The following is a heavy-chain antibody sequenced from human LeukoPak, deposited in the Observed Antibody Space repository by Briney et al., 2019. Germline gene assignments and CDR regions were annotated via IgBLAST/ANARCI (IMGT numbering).Heavy chain of an antibody. Sequence: GGSLRLSCAASGFTFSDYYMSWIRQAPGKGLEWVSYISSSSSYTNYADSVKGRFTISRDNAKNSQYLQMNSLRAEDTAVYYCARDWYGVDYWGQGTLVTVSS. J-gene: IGHJ4*02. CDR3: ARDWYGVDY. CDR1: GFTFSDYY. CDR2: ISSSSSYT. D-gene: IGHD4-17*01. V-gene: IGHV3-11*05.